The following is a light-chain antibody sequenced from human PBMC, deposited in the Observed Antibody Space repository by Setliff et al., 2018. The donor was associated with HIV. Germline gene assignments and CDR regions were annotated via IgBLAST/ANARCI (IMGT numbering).Light chain of an antibody. CDR2: DVS. J-gene: IGLJ1*01. V-gene: IGLV2-11*01. CDR1: SSDVGAYNY. Sequence: QSALTQPRSVSGSPGQSVTFSCTGSSSDVGAYNYVSRYQQLPGNAPKLIIFDVSKRPSGVPDRFSGSKSGNTASLTISGLQAEDEADYYCSSYSSGSTPSVFGTGTKVTVL. CDR3: SSYSSGSTPSV.